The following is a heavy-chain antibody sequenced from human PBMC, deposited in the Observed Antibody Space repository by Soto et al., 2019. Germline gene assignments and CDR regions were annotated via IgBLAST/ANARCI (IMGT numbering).Heavy chain of an antibody. CDR3: AALSGGSFVGGDAFDI. J-gene: IGHJ3*02. CDR2: IYYSGST. V-gene: IGHV4-39*01. Sequence: SETLSLTCTVSGGSISSSSYYWGWIRQPPGKGLEWIGSIYYSGSTYYNPSLKSRVTIPVDTSKNQFSLKLSSVTAADTAVYYCAALSGGSFVGGDAFDIWGQGTMVTVSS. D-gene: IGHD2-15*01. CDR1: GGSISSSSYY.